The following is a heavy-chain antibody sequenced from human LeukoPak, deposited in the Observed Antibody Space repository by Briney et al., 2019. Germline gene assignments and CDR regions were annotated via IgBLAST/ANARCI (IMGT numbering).Heavy chain of an antibody. CDR3: AREADTAMGD. D-gene: IGHD5-18*01. V-gene: IGHV3-53*01. Sequence: GGSLRLSCAASGFTVSSNYMSWVRQAPGKGLEWVSVIYSGGSTYYADSVKGGFPISRDNSKNTLYLQMNSLRAEDTAVYYCAREADTAMGDWGQGTLVTVSS. CDR1: GFTVSSNY. J-gene: IGHJ4*02. CDR2: IYSGGST.